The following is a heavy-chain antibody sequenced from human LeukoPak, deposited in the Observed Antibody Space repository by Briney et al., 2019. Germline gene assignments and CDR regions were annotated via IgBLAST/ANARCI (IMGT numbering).Heavy chain of an antibody. CDR2: IHPSGST. J-gene: IGHJ4*02. V-gene: IGHV4-34*01. Sequence: SETLSLTCAVYGGSFSGYYWSWIRQPPGKGLEWIGEIHPSGSTNYNPSLESRVTISVDTSKNQFSLNLSSVTAADTAVYYCARGIDAYKGGNFWGQGTLVAVSS. D-gene: IGHD5-24*01. CDR3: ARGIDAYKGGNF. CDR1: GGSFSGYY.